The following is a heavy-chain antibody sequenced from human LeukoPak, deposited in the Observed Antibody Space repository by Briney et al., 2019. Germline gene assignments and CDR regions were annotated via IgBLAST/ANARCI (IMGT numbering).Heavy chain of an antibody. V-gene: IGHV4-59*01. CDR3: ARGSRDGYNHFDY. D-gene: IGHD5-24*01. Sequence: SETLSLTCTLSGGSITSYHWSWIRQPPGKGLEWIGYIYYSGSTNYNPSLKRRVTISVDTSKNQFSLNLRSVTAADTAVYYCARGSRDGYNHFDYWGQGTLVTVSS. J-gene: IGHJ4*02. CDR2: IYYSGST. CDR1: GGSITSYH.